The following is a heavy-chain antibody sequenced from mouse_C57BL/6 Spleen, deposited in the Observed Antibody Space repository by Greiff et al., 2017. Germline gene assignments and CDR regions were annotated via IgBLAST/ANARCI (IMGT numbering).Heavy chain of an antibody. D-gene: IGHD1-1*01. V-gene: IGHV1-64*01. Sequence: QVQLQQPGAELVKPGASVKLSCKASGYTFTSYWMHWVKQRPGQGLEWIGMIHPNSGSTNYNEKFKSKATLTVDKSSSTAYMQLSSLTSEDSAVYYCARWSTTVVATGPYAMDYWGQGTSVTVSS. CDR1: GYTFTSYW. CDR3: ARWSTTVVATGPYAMDY. CDR2: IHPNSGST. J-gene: IGHJ4*01.